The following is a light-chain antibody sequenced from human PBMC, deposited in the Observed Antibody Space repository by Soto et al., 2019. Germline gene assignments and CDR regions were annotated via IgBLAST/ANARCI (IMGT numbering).Light chain of an antibody. CDR1: QAVNTR. V-gene: IGKV3D-11*01. Sequence: EIVLTQSPATLSSFPGDRVTLSCRASQAVNTRLAWYQHKPGQAPRLLIYLASNRAAGVPARFSGSGSGTDFTLTISDVEPEDFAVYYCHQYYTTPLTFGGGTKVEIK. J-gene: IGKJ4*01. CDR3: HQYYTTPLT. CDR2: LAS.